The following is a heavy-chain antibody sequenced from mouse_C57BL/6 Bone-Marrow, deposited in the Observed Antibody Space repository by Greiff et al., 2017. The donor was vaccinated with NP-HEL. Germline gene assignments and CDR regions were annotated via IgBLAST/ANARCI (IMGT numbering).Heavy chain of an antibody. J-gene: IGHJ2*01. CDR2: IYPRSGNT. CDR1: GYTFTSYG. CDR3: APNYGNYGY. Sequence: VQGVESGAELARPGASVKLSCKASGYTFTSYGISWVKQRTGQGLEWIGEIYPRSGNTYYNEKFKGKATLTADKSSSTAYMELRSLTSEDSAVYFCAPNYGNYGYWGQGTTLTVSS. V-gene: IGHV1-81*01. D-gene: IGHD2-1*01.